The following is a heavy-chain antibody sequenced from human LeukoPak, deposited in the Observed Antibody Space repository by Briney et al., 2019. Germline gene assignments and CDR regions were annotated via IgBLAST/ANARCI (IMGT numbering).Heavy chain of an antibody. CDR2: INHSGST. CDR3: ARTAHPLWFDP. CDR1: GGSFSGYY. Sequence: SETLSLTCAVYGGSFSGYYWSWIRQPPGKGLEWIGEINHSGSTNYNPSLKSRVTMSVDTSKNQFSLKLSSVTAADTAVYYCARTAHPLWFDPWGQGTLVTVSS. V-gene: IGHV4-34*01. J-gene: IGHJ5*02.